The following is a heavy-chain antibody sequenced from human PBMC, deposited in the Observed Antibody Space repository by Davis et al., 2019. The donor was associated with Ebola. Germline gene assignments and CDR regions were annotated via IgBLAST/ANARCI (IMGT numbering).Heavy chain of an antibody. V-gene: IGHV4-4*02. CDR1: GGSISSSNW. CDR3: ARESSDYYFDY. J-gene: IGHJ4*02. D-gene: IGHD2-21*02. Sequence: MPGGSLRLSCAVSGGSISSSNWWSWVRQPPGKGLEWIGEIYHSGSTYYNPSLKSRVTISVDTSKNQFSLKLSSVTAADTAVYYCARESSDYYFDYWGQGTLVTVS. CDR2: IYHSGST.